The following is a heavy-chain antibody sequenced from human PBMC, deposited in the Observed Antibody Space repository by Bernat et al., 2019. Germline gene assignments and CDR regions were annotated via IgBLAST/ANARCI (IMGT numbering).Heavy chain of an antibody. V-gene: IGHV1-69*01. Sequence: QVQLVQSGAEVKKPGSSVKVSCKASGGTFSSYAISWVRQAPGQGLEWMGGIIPIFGTANYAQKFQGRVTITADESTSTAYMELSSLRSEDTAVYYCARGYFCSSTSCYKGGFDYWGQGTLVTVSS. CDR3: ARGYFCSSTSCYKGGFDY. J-gene: IGHJ4*02. CDR1: GGTFSSYA. CDR2: IIPIFGTA. D-gene: IGHD2-2*02.